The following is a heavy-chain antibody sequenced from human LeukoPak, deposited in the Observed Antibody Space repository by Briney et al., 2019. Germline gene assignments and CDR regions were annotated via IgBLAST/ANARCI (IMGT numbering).Heavy chain of an antibody. Sequence: SVKLSFTASGGTFSSYAISWVRQAPGQGLEWMVGIIPIFGTANYAQKFQGRVTITADESTSTAYMELSSLRSEDTAVYYCARDPDYYDSSGNNWGQGTLVTVSS. CDR1: GGTFSSYA. V-gene: IGHV1-69*13. J-gene: IGHJ4*02. CDR3: ARDPDYYDSSGNN. D-gene: IGHD3-22*01. CDR2: IIPIFGTA.